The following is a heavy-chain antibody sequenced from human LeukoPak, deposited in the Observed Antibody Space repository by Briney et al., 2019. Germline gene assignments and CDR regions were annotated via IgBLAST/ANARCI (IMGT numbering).Heavy chain of an antibody. J-gene: IGHJ6*03. CDR1: GYTFTSYG. D-gene: IGHD5-12*01. V-gene: IGHV1-18*01. Sequence: GASVKVSCKAPGYTFTSYGISWVRQAPGQGLEWMGWISAYNGNTNYAQKLQGRVTMTTDTSTSTAYMELRSLRSDDTAVYYCARIPGRLRADYYYYYMDVWGKGTTVTVSS. CDR2: ISAYNGNT. CDR3: ARIPGRLRADYYYYYMDV.